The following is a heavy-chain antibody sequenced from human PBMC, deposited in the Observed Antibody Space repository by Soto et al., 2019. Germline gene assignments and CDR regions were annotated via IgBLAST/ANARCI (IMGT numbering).Heavy chain of an antibody. CDR2: IYYSGST. Sequence: TLSLTCTVSGGSISSYYWSWIRQPPGKGLEWIGYIYYSGSTNYNPSLKSRVTISVDTSKNQFSLKLSSVTAADTAVYYCARLTGGDAFDIWGQGTMVTVSS. CDR1: GGSISSYY. J-gene: IGHJ3*02. D-gene: IGHD7-27*01. V-gene: IGHV4-59*01. CDR3: ARLTGGDAFDI.